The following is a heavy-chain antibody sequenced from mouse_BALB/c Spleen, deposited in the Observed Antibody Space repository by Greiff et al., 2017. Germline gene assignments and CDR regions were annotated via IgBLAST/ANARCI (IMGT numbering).Heavy chain of an antibody. J-gene: IGHJ4*01. D-gene: IGHD2-1*01. CDR1: GYSFTGYN. CDR2: IDPYYGGT. V-gene: IGHV1-39*01. Sequence: EVKLQESGPELEKPGASVKISCKASGYSFTGYNMNWVKQSNGKSLEWIGNIDPYYGGTSYNQKFKGKATLTVDKSSSTAYMQLKSLTSEDSAVYYCAIDYGNYYYYAMDYWGQGTSVTVSS. CDR3: AIDYGNYYYYAMDY.